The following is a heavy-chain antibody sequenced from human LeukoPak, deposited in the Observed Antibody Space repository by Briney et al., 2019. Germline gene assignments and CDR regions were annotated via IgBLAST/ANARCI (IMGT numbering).Heavy chain of an antibody. D-gene: IGHD2-2*01. CDR2: INPNSGGT. Sequence: EASVKVSCKASGYTFTGYYIHWVRQAPGQGLEWMGWINPNSGGTNYAQKFQGRVTMTRDTSISTAYMELSRLRSDDTAVYYCARDKSRGVVVPAASRIFDYWGQGTLVTVSS. CDR1: GYTFTGYY. J-gene: IGHJ4*02. V-gene: IGHV1-2*02. CDR3: ARDKSRGVVVPAASRIFDY.